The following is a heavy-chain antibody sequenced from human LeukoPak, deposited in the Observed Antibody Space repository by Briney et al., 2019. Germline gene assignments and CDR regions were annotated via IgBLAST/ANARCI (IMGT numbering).Heavy chain of an antibody. Sequence: GGSLRLSCAASGFTVSSNYMSWVRQAPGKGLEWVSVIYSGGSTYYADSVKGRFTISRDNSKNTQYLQMNSLRAEDTAVYYCARASITMVRGVINDYWGQGTLVTVSS. CDR3: ARASITMVRGVINDY. J-gene: IGHJ4*02. D-gene: IGHD3-10*01. CDR1: GFTVSSNY. V-gene: IGHV3-66*01. CDR2: IYSGGST.